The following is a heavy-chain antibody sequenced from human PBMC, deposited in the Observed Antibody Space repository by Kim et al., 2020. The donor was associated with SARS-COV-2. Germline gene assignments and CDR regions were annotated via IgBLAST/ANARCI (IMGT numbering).Heavy chain of an antibody. CDR2: IIIVSGAT. Sequence: ASVKVSCKASGYAFAIHWVRQAPGQGLEWMGWIIIVSGATKYSQKFQGRFTMTRDTSANTVYMDLSSLRSEDTAVYYCATSTGTFPHEYWGQGTLVTVSS. CDR1: GYAFA. J-gene: IGHJ4*02. CDR3: ATSTGTFPHEY. D-gene: IGHD7-27*01. V-gene: IGHV1-3*04.